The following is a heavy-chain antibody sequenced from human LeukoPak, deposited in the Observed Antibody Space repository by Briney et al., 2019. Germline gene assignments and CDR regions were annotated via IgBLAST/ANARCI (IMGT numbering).Heavy chain of an antibody. CDR1: GFTFEMYA. J-gene: IGHJ4*02. CDR2: ISGAGGSL. CDR3: ARAEGWSLYDY. D-gene: IGHD2-8*01. Sequence: GGSLRLSCTASGFTFEMYAMSWVRQAPGKGLEWVSGISGAGGSLYYADSVKGRFTISRDNAKNTLYLQMNSLRAEDTAVYYCARAEGWSLYDYWGQGTLVTVSS. V-gene: IGHV3-23*01.